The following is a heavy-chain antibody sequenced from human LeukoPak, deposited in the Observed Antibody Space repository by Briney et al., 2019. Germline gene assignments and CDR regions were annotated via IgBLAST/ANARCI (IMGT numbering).Heavy chain of an antibody. Sequence: SETLSLTCTVSGGSISSSSYYWGWIRQPPGKGLEWIGSIYYSGSTYYNPSLKSRVTISVDTSKNQFSLKLSSVTAADTAVYYCARPRSTMVRGAIAYYYWGQGTLVTVSS. CDR1: GGSISSSSYY. CDR3: ARPRSTMVRGAIAYYY. V-gene: IGHV4-39*01. CDR2: IYYSGST. D-gene: IGHD3-10*01. J-gene: IGHJ4*02.